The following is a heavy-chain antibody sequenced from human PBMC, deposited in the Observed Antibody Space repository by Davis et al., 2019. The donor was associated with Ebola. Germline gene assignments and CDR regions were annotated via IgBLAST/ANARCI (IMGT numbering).Heavy chain of an antibody. Sequence: GESLKISCAASGFTFSSYGMHWVRQAPVKGLEWVSTISGTGSTTYYADSVKGRFTVSRDNAKSSLSLQMNSLRAEDTAVYYCARDRPLDFFFGDYYGMDVWGQGTTVTVSS. D-gene: IGHD3-16*01. J-gene: IGHJ6*02. CDR1: GFTFSSYG. CDR3: ARDRPLDFFFGDYYGMDV. V-gene: IGHV3-21*01. CDR2: ISGTGSTT.